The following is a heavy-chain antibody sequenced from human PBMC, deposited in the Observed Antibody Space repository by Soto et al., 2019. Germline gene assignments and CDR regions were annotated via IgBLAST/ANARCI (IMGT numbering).Heavy chain of an antibody. CDR2: TYPGDSYT. CDR1: GYSFTSYW. V-gene: IGHV5-51*01. Sequence: PGESLKISCKGSGYSFTSYWIGWVRQMPGKGLEWMGITYPGDSYTRYSPSFQGQVTISADKSISTAYLQWSSLKASDTAMYYCARTSAAGKYYYGMDVWGQGTTVTVSS. CDR3: ARTSAAGKYYYGMDV. D-gene: IGHD6-13*01. J-gene: IGHJ6*02.